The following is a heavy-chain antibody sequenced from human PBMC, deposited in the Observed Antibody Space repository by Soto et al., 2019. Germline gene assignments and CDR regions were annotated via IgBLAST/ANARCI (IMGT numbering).Heavy chain of an antibody. CDR3: ARDGIAVAKESHYYGMDV. D-gene: IGHD6-19*01. V-gene: IGHV3-7*03. J-gene: IGHJ6*02. CDR1: GFTFSSYW. CDR2: IKQDGSEK. Sequence: PGGSLRLSCAASGFTFSSYWMSWVRQAPGKGLEWVANIKQDGSEKYYVDSVKGRFTISRDNAKNSLYLQMNSLRAEDTAVYYCARDGIAVAKESHYYGMDVWGQGTTVTVS.